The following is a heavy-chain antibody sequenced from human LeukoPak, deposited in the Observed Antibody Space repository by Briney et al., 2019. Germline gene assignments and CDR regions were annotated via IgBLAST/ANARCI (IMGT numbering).Heavy chain of an antibody. CDR2: IYRADSDT. J-gene: IGHJ4*02. Sequence: GESLKISCKGSGYSLTSYWIGWVRQMPGKGLEWMGIIYRADSDTRYSPSFQGQVTISADKSITTAYLQWSSLKASDTAMYYCATPHDATAYYYDSSGYFYWGQGTLVTVSS. V-gene: IGHV5-51*01. D-gene: IGHD3-22*01. CDR3: ATPHDATAYYYDSSGYFY. CDR1: GYSLTSYW.